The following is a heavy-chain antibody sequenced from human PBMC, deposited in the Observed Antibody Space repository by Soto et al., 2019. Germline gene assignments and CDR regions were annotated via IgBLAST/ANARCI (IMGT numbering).Heavy chain of an antibody. CDR2: IFSNDEK. J-gene: IGHJ6*02. Sequence: ESGPTLVNPTETLTLTCTVSGFSLSNARMGVSWIRQPPGKALEWLAHIFSNDEKSYSTSLKSRLTISKDTSKSQVVLTMTNMDPVDTATYYCARYIVATNRYYYYYGMDVWGQGTTVTVSS. V-gene: IGHV2-26*01. CDR1: GFSLSNARMG. CDR3: ARYIVATNRYYYYYGMDV. D-gene: IGHD5-12*01.